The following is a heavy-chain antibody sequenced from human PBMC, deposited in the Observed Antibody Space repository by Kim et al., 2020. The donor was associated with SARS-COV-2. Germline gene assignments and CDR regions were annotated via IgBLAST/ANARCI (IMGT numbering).Heavy chain of an antibody. D-gene: IGHD4-4*01. CDR1: EFTVSNYW. CDR3: ARELKIDPSSPRQYDALDM. V-gene: IGHV3-74*01. J-gene: IGHJ3*02. CDR2: IKSDGSSK. Sequence: GGSLRLSCAASEFTVSNYWMNWVRQMPGQGLEWVSRIKSDGSSKDYADSVKGRFRITRDNAWNKMYLEMNGLRVEDTAVYYCARELKIDPSSPRQYDALDMWGQGTMVTVSS.